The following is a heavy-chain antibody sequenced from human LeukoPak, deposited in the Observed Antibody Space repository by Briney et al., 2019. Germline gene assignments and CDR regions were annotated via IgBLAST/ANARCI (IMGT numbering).Heavy chain of an antibody. CDR2: IDSDGSST. J-gene: IGHJ6*02. CDR1: GFTFSNYW. CDR3: ARGQSGSSWVYYRYGMDV. Sequence: GGSLRLSCAASGFTFSNYWMHWVRQAPGKGLVWVSRIDSDGSSTSYAGSVKGRFTISRDNAKNTLYLQMNSLRADDAAVYYSARGQSGSSWVYYRYGMDVWGQGNTVTVSS. V-gene: IGHV3-74*01. D-gene: IGHD6-6*01.